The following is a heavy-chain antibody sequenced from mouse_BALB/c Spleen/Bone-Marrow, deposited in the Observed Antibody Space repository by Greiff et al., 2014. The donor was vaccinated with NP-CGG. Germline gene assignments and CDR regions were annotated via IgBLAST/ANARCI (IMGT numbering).Heavy chain of an antibody. CDR2: IYPGDGDT. CDR1: GYVFSTYW. J-gene: IGHJ2*01. V-gene: IGHV1-80*01. Sequence: VQGVESGAELVRPGSSVKISCKSSGYVFSTYWINWVKQRPGQGLEWIGQIYPGDGDTDFNGKFKDKATLTADESSNTAYMQLSSLTSEDSAVYFCARGGTSVDYWGQGTTLTVSS. CDR3: ARGGTSVDY.